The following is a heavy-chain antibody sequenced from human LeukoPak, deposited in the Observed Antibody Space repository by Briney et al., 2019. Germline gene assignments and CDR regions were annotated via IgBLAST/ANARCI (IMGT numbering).Heavy chain of an antibody. CDR3: AKDEYCSSTSCYPYYYYYYYMDV. CDR2: IRYDGSNK. V-gene: IGHV3-30*02. D-gene: IGHD2-2*01. CDR1: GFTFISYG. J-gene: IGHJ6*03. Sequence: GCLRILCSAAGFTFISYGKHWVRQAPGKGVEWGAFIRYDGSNKYYADSVKGRFTISRDNSKNTLYLQMNSLRAEDTAVYYCAKDEYCSSTSCYPYYYYYYYMDVWGKGTTVTVSS.